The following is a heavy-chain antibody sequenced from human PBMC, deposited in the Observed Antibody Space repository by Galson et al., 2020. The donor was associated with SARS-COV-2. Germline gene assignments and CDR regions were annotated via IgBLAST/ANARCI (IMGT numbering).Heavy chain of an antibody. CDR1: GGTFSSYA. CDR3: ARAADGDYVFPGWFDP. CDR2: IIPIFGTA. J-gene: IGHJ5*02. Sequence: SVKVSCKASGGTFSSYAISWVRQAPGQGLEWMGGIIPIFGTANYAQKFQGRVTITADESTSTAYMELSSLRSEDTAVYYCARAADGDYVFPGWFDPWGQGTLVTVSS. D-gene: IGHD4-17*01. V-gene: IGHV1-69*13.